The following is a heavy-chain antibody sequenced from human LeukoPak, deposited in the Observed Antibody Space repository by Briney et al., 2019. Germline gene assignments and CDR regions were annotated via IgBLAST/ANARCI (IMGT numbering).Heavy chain of an antibody. Sequence: GGSLRLSCAASGFTFSSYAMSWVRQAPGKRLEWVSAISGSTGSTYYADSVKGRFTISRDNSKNTLYLQMKSLRAEDTAVYYCAKDGERGSYSYFDYWGQGTLVTVSS. CDR1: GFTFSSYA. V-gene: IGHV3-23*01. CDR3: AKDGERGSYSYFDY. D-gene: IGHD1-26*01. CDR2: ISGSTGST. J-gene: IGHJ4*02.